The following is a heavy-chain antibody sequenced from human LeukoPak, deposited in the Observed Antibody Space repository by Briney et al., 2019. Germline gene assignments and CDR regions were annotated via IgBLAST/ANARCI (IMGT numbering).Heavy chain of an antibody. Sequence: TGGSLRLSCAASGFTFSSYAMSWVRQAPGKGLEWVSVIYSGGSTYYADSVKGRFTISRDNSKNTLYLQMNSLRAEDTAVYYCARGLDWFDPWGQGTLVTVSS. CDR2: IYSGGST. CDR1: GFTFSSYA. V-gene: IGHV3-53*01. D-gene: IGHD3-10*01. J-gene: IGHJ5*02. CDR3: ARGLDWFDP.